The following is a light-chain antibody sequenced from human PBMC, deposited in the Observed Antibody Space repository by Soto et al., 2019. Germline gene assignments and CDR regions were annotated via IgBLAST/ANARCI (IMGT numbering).Light chain of an antibody. CDR2: AAS. V-gene: IGKV1-6*01. CDR1: QGIRND. CDR3: LQDYNYPPWT. J-gene: IGKJ1*01. Sequence: AIQMTQSPSSLSASVGDRVTITCRASQGIRNDLGWYQQKPGKAPKLLIYAASSLQSGVPSRFSGSGSGIDFTLTISSLQPEDFATYYCLQDYNYPPWTFGQGTKVEIK.